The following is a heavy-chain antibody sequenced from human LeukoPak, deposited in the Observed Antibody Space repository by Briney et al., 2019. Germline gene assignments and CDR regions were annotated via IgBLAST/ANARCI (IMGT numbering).Heavy chain of an antibody. D-gene: IGHD3-22*01. V-gene: IGHV3-64*01. CDR3: ARDYLLLPYYYYMDV. J-gene: IGHJ6*03. CDR2: ISSNGGTT. CDR1: GFTFSSYA. Sequence: QSGGSLRLSCAASGFTFSSYAMHWVRQAPGKGLEYVSAISSNGGTTYYANSVKGRFTISRDNSKNTLYLQMGSLRAEDTAVYYCARDYLLLPYYYYMDVWGKGTTVTVSS.